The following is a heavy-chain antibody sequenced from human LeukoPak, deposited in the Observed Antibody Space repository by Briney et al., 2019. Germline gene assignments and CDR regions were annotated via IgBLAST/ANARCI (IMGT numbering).Heavy chain of an antibody. CDR3: AREREQFARFDY. CDR2: ISSSSSYI. D-gene: IGHD6-6*01. J-gene: IGHJ4*02. V-gene: IGHV3-21*01. Sequence: GGSLRLSCAASGFTFSSYSMNWVRQAPGKGLEWVSSISSSSSYIYYADSVKGRFTISRDNAKNSLYLQMNSLRAEDTAVYYCAREREQFARFDYWGQGTLVTVSS. CDR1: GFTFSSYS.